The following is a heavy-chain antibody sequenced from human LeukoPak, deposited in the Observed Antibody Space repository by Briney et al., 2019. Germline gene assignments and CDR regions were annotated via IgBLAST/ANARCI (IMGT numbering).Heavy chain of an antibody. CDR3: ARDIISGVWFGNNLI. D-gene: IGHD3-10*01. CDR2: INHSGST. V-gene: IGHV4-34*01. CDR1: GEPFNGYY. J-gene: IGHJ4*02. Sequence: SETLSLTCAVYGEPFNGYYWNWIRRSPGKGLEWIGEINHSGSTNYNPTLKSRVTISVDTSKNQFSLKLRSVTAADTAVYYCARDIISGVWFGNNLIWGQGTLVTVSS.